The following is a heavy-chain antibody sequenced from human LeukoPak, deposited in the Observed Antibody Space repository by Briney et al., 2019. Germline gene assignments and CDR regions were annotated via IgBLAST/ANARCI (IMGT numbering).Heavy chain of an antibody. CDR3: ARDIRWLGYYFDY. CDR2: IWYDGSNK. CDR1: GFTFSGYG. J-gene: IGHJ4*02. Sequence: PGGPLRLPCAASGFTFSGYGMHWVRQAPGKGLEWVALIWYDGSNKYYADSVKGRYTISRDNSKNTLYLQMNSLRAEDTAVYYCARDIRWLGYYFDYWGQGTLVTVSS. V-gene: IGHV3-33*01. D-gene: IGHD6-19*01.